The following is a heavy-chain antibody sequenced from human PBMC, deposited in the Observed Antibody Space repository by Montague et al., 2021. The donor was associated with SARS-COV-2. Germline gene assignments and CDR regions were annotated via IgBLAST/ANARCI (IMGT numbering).Heavy chain of an antibody. J-gene: IGHJ4*02. V-gene: IGHV2-70*01. CDR3: ARSYGDYRDSYFDY. CDR2: IDWDEDQ. D-gene: IGHD4-17*01. Sequence: VKPTQTLTLTCTFSGFSLNTSGMCVSWIRQPPGKALEWLALIDWDEDQYYSTSLKTRLTISNDTSKNQVVLTMTNMDPIDTATYYCARSYGDYRDSYFDYWGQGTLVTVSS. CDR1: GFSLNTSGMC.